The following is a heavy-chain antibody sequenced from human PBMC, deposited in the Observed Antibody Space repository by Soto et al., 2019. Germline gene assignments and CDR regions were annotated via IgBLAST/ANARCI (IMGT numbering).Heavy chain of an antibody. V-gene: IGHV3-48*01. CDR1: GFTFINDG. D-gene: IGHD3-22*01. Sequence: GGALRLSCAASGFTFINDGMNWVRQAPWKRMEWVSYIGLGSSTKYYADSVEGRFTISRDNAKNSLYLQMNSLRAEDTAVYYCARDQLYYNDISGRPLNAFDVWGQGTMVTVS. CDR2: IGLGSSTK. CDR3: ARDQLYYNDISGRPLNAFDV. J-gene: IGHJ3*01.